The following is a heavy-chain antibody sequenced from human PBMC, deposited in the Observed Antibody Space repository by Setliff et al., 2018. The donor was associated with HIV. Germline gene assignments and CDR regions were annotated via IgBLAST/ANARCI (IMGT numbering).Heavy chain of an antibody. V-gene: IGHV4-39*07. J-gene: IGHJ4*02. Sequence: SETLSLTCTVSGGSISSSSYYWGWIRQPPGKGLEWIGSIYYSGSTYYNPSLKSRVTISVDTSKNQFSLKLSSVTAADTAVYYCARSSSWSYFDYWGQGTLVTVSS. CDR3: ARSSSWSYFDY. CDR1: GGSISSSSYY. CDR2: IYYSGST. D-gene: IGHD6-13*01.